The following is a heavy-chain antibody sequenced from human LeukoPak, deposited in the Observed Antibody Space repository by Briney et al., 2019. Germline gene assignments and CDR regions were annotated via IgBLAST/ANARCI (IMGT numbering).Heavy chain of an antibody. V-gene: IGHV3-48*03. Sequence: GGSLRLSCAASGFTFSNYEMNWVRQAPGKGLEWLSYINGNGNTIYYADSVKGRFTISRDNAKNSLYLQMNSLRAEDTAVYYCARGSLVHYYGSGSYRIRAGFDSWGQGTLVTVSS. J-gene: IGHJ4*02. CDR2: INGNGNTI. CDR3: ARGSLVHYYGSGSYRIRAGFDS. D-gene: IGHD3-10*01. CDR1: GFTFSNYE.